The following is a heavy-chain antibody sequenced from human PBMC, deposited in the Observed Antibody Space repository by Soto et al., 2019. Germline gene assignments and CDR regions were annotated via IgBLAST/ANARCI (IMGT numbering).Heavy chain of an antibody. D-gene: IGHD3-22*01. CDR2: ISGSGGST. Sequence: EVQLLESGGGLVQPGGSLRLSCAASGFTFSSYAMSWVRQAPGKGLEWVSAISGSGGSTYYADSVKGRFTISRDNSKNTLYLQMNSLRAEDTAAYYCAKGSGFLDGMDVWGQGTTVTVSS. V-gene: IGHV3-23*01. CDR1: GFTFSSYA. J-gene: IGHJ6*02. CDR3: AKGSGFLDGMDV.